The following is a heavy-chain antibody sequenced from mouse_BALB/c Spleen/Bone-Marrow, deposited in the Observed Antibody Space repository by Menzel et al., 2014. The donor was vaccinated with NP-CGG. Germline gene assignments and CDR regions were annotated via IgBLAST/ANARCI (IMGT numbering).Heavy chain of an antibody. D-gene: IGHD2-14*01. CDR3: TRRYERGYFDV. V-gene: IGHV1S137*01. Sequence: QVQLQQSGAELVRPGVSVKISCKGSGYTFTDYAMHWVKQSHAKSLEWIGVISTYYGDANYNQKFKGKATMTVDKSSSTAYMELARLTSEDSAIYYCTRRYERGYFDVWDAGTTVTVSS. CDR1: GYTFTDYA. CDR2: ISTYYGDA. J-gene: IGHJ1*01.